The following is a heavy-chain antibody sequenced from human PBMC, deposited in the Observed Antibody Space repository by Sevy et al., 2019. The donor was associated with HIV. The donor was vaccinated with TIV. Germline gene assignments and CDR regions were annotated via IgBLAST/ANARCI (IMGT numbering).Heavy chain of an antibody. CDR2: ISAYNGNT. Sequence: TSVKVSCKASGYTFTSYGISWVRQAPGQGLEWMGWISAYNGNTNYAQKLQGRVTMTTDTSTSTAYMELRSLRAGDTALGFWAMLAHRDNGFDSWGQGTLVTVSS. CDR3: AMLAHRDNGFDS. J-gene: IGHJ5*01. V-gene: IGHV1-18*01. CDR1: GYTFTSYG.